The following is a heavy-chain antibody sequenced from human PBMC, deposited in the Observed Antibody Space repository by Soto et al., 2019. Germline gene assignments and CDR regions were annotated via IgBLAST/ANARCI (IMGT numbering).Heavy chain of an antibody. J-gene: IGHJ3*02. Sequence: GGSLRLSCAASGYTFSSYEMNWVRQAPGKGLEWVSYISSGGSTIYYADSVKGRFTISRDNAKNSLYLQMNSLRAEDTAVYYCARENSVVYAFDIWGQGTMVTVSS. D-gene: IGHD1-26*01. V-gene: IGHV3-48*03. CDR3: ARENSVVYAFDI. CDR2: ISSGGSTI. CDR1: GYTFSSYE.